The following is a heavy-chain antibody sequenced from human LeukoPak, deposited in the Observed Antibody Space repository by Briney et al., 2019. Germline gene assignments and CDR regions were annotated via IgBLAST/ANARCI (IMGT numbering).Heavy chain of an antibody. V-gene: IGHV3-7*01. Sequence: GGSLRLSCAASGFSFSAYWMTWVRQAPGTGLEWVANINPAGTETYYVDPVKGRFTISRDNAKNLLYLQMNSLRAEDTAVYYCARMVFSYYMDVWGKGTTVTVSS. CDR1: GFSFSAYW. CDR3: ARMVFSYYMDV. D-gene: IGHD2-8*01. CDR2: INPAGTET. J-gene: IGHJ6*03.